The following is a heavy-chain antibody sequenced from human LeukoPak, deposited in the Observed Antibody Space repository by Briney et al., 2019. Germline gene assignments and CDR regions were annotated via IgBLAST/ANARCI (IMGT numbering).Heavy chain of an antibody. J-gene: IGHJ4*02. Sequence: ASVKVSCKASGYRFTGYYMHWMRHAPGHGLEWMGWINPDSGGTNYARKFQGRVTMTRDTSISTAYMELSSLRSDDTAVYYCAPTDVSYFEYWGPGTLVTVSS. CDR3: APTDVSYFEY. CDR1: GYRFTGYY. CDR2: INPDSGGT. V-gene: IGHV1-2*02. D-gene: IGHD3-16*01.